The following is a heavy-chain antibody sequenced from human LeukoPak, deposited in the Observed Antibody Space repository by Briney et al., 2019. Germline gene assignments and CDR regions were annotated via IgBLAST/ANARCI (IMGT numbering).Heavy chain of an antibody. D-gene: IGHD2-2*01. V-gene: IGHV3-23*01. J-gene: IGHJ5*02. CDR1: GFTFSSYV. Sequence: GGSLRLSCAASGFTFSSYVMNWVRQAPGKGLEWVPVISGGGSTYYADSVKGRFTISRDNSKNTLFLQMNSLRAEDTAVYYCAKGGYCSSTSCYVGWFDPWGQGTLVTVSS. CDR2: ISGGGST. CDR3: AKGGYCSSTSCYVGWFDP.